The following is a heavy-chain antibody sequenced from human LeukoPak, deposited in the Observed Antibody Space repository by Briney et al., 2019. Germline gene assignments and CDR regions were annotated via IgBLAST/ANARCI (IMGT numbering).Heavy chain of an antibody. V-gene: IGHV4-34*01. D-gene: IGHD4-17*01. CDR3: ARGRRTVTRLFDY. CDR1: GGSFSGYY. Sequence: SETLSLTCAVYGGSFSGYYWSWIRQPPGKGLEWIGEINHSGSTNYIPSLKSRVTISVDTSKNQFSLKLSSVTAADTAVYYCARGRRTVTRLFDYWGQGTLVTVSS. J-gene: IGHJ4*02. CDR2: INHSGST.